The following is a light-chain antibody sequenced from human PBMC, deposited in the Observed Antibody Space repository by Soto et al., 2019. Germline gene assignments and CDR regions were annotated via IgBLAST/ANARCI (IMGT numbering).Light chain of an antibody. Sequence: IQMTQSPSSLSLSVGYRVTITCRASQSIGGFLNWYQQKLGKAPKLLIYAASSLQSGVPSRFSGSGSGTDFTLTISSLQPEDFATYYCQQSYSTPLTFGGGTKV. CDR2: AAS. V-gene: IGKV1-39*01. CDR3: QQSYSTPLT. CDR1: QSIGGF. J-gene: IGKJ4*01.